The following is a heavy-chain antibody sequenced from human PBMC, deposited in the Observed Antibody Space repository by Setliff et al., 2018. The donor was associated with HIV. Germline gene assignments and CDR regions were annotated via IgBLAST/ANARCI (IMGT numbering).Heavy chain of an antibody. V-gene: IGHV3-7*01. CDR3: ARDSGSTWYASSRSDY. Sequence: GGSLRLSCAASGFTLGSDWMSWVRQAPGKGLEWVASIKEDGSEKYYVDSLKGRFTISRDTAKNTLYLQVSSLRAEDTAVYYCARDSGSTWYASSRSDYWGQGTLVTVSS. CDR2: IKEDGSEK. D-gene: IGHD6-13*01. CDR1: GFTLGSDW. J-gene: IGHJ4*02.